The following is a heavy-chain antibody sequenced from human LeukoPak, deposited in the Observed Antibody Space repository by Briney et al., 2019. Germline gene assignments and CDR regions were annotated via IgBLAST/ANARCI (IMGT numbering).Heavy chain of an antibody. CDR3: ARIGRLYAFDI. CDR2: ISYDGSNK. D-gene: IGHD2-15*01. V-gene: IGHV3-30-3*01. Sequence: GGSLRLSCAASGFTFSSYAMHWVRQAPGKGVEWVAVISYDGSNKYYADSVKGRFTISRDNSKNTLYLQMNSLRAEDTAVYYCARIGRLYAFDIWGQGTMVTVSS. CDR1: GFTFSSYA. J-gene: IGHJ3*02.